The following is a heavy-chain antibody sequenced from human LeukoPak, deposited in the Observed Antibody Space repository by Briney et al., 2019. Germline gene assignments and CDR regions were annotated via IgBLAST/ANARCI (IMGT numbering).Heavy chain of an antibody. CDR1: GFTFGDYL. CDR2: ISGGTT. D-gene: IGHD6-19*01. Sequence: PGGSLRLSCTASGFTFGDYLMSWFRQAPGKGLEWIGFISGGTTEYAASVKGRFTISRDDSTRIAYLQMNSLTTEDTAVYYCSRGSGWLSVYWGRGTLVTVSS. J-gene: IGHJ4*02. V-gene: IGHV3-49*03. CDR3: SRGSGWLSVY.